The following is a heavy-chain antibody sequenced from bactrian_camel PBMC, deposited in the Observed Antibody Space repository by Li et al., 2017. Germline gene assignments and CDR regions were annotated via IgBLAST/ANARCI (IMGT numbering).Heavy chain of an antibody. V-gene: IGHV3S1*01. J-gene: IGHJ7*01. Sequence: VESGGGSVQAGGSLTLSCKVPGSYINSWCMGWFRQAPGKEREGVAKIDGDDTTTYIDSVKGRFIISKDRAQATLYLQMNNLTSEDTAMYYCATEERSLIGEPCKNAQMTRPMDYWGKGTQVTVS. CDR1: GSYINSWC. CDR2: IDGDDTT. D-gene: IGHD1*01.